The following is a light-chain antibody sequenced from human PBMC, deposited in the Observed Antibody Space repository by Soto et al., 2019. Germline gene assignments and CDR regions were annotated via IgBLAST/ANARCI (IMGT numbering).Light chain of an antibody. CDR2: KAS. V-gene: IGKV1-5*03. Sequence: DIQMTQSPSTLSASVGDTVTITCRASQSISNWLAWYQQRPGKAPNLLIYKASSLEGGVPSRFSGSGSGTDFTLTISSLQPDDFATYYCQQYNTYPWTFGQWTRVE. J-gene: IGKJ1*01. CDR3: QQYNTYPWT. CDR1: QSISNW.